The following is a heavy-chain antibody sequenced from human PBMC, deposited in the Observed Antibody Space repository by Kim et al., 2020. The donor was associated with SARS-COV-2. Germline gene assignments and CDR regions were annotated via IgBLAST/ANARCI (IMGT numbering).Heavy chain of an antibody. CDR3: ARGIRTTRPTGDVFDI. V-gene: IGHV4-31*02. Sequence: SLKSRVTISVDTSKNQFSLKLSSVTAADTAVYYCARGIRTTRPTGDVFDIWGQGTEVTVSS. D-gene: IGHD4-17*01. J-gene: IGHJ3*02.